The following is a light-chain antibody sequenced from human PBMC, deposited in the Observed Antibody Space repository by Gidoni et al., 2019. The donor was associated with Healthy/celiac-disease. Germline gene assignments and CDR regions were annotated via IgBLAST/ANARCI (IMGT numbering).Light chain of an antibody. J-gene: IGKJ4*01. CDR3: QQYNNFLT. CDR1: QSVSSN. Sequence: EIVMTQSPATLSVSPGERATLSCRASQSVSSNLAWYQQKPGQAPRLLIYGASTRATGIPARFSGSGSGTEFTLTISSLQSEDFADYYCQQYNNFLTFGGGTKVEIK. CDR2: GAS. V-gene: IGKV3-15*01.